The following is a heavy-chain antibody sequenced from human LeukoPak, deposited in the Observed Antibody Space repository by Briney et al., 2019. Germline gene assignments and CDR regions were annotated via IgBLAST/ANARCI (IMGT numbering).Heavy chain of an antibody. D-gene: IGHD2-15*01. V-gene: IGHV4-34*01. Sequence: PSETLSLTCAVYGGSFSGYYWSWIRQPPGKGLDWIGEINHSGSTNYNPSLKSRVTISVDTSKNQFSLKLSSVTAADTAVYYCARGPPPLGYCSGGSCYSMRNWFDPWGQGTLVTVSS. CDR2: INHSGST. J-gene: IGHJ5*02. CDR1: GGSFSGYY. CDR3: ARGPPPLGYCSGGSCYSMRNWFDP.